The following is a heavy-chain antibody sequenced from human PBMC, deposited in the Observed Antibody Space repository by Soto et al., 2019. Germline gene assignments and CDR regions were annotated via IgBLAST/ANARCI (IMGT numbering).Heavy chain of an antibody. V-gene: IGHV1-8*01. CDR1: GYTFTSYD. J-gene: IGHJ4*02. CDR2: MNPNSGNT. CDR3: ARGSLDY. Sequence: QVQLVQSGAEVKKPGASVKVSCKASGYTFTSYDINWVRQATGQGLEWMGWMNPNSGNTGYAQKXQXRXNTTRNTSISTAYMELSSLGSEDTAVYYCARGSLDYWGQGTLVTVSS.